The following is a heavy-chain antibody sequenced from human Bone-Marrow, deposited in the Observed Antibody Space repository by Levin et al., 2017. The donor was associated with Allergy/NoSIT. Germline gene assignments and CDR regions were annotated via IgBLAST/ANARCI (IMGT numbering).Heavy chain of an antibody. Sequence: LPGGSLRLSCAASGFTFSSYAMSWVRQAPGKGLEWVSAISGSGGSTYYADSVKGRFTISRDNSKNTLYLQMNSLRAEDTAVYYCTKFLSGYYGSGSSRGYYFDYWGQGTLVTVSS. CDR1: GFTFSSYA. CDR3: TKFLSGYYGSGSSRGYYFDY. D-gene: IGHD3-10*01. J-gene: IGHJ4*02. V-gene: IGHV3-23*01. CDR2: ISGSGGST.